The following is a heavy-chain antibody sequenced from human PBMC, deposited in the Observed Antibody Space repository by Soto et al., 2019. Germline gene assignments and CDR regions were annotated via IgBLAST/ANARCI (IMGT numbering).Heavy chain of an antibody. D-gene: IGHD3-10*01. J-gene: IGHJ4*02. CDR1: GFSLSTSGVG. Sequence: QITLKESGPTLVKPTQTLTLTCTFSGFSLSTSGVGVGWIRQPPGKALEWLAVIYWDDDKRSSSSLKSRLTTTEDTSKIQVVLTITTMHPVDTATYYCAHHPYYGLAPYSFDYWGQGILVTVSS. CDR2: IYWDDDK. V-gene: IGHV2-5*02. CDR3: AHHPYYGLAPYSFDY.